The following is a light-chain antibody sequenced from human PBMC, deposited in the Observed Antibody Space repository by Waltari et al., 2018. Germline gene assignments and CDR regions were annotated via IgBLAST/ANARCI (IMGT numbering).Light chain of an antibody. CDR3: QHGYGTPYS. Sequence: DIQMTQSPSSLSASVGDRVTITCRANENVNKYLNWYQQKPGKAPELLIYKAYTLQSGVPSRFSGSGSGTDYTFTISSLQTEDVATYYCQHGYGTPYSFGQGTKVEIK. J-gene: IGKJ2*03. V-gene: IGKV1-39*01. CDR2: KAY. CDR1: ENVNKY.